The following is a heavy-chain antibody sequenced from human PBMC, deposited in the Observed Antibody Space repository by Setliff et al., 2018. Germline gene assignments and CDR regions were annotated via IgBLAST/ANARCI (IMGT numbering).Heavy chain of an antibody. CDR1: GGSISSSSYY. CDR2: IYSDENT. V-gene: IGHV4-39*07. CDR3: ARDLGHGGDSDY. D-gene: IGHD2-21*02. Sequence: KTSETLSLTCTVSGGSISSSSYYWGWIRQPPGKGLEWIGSIYSDENTDYNPSLKSRVTMSADTSKNQFSLKLKSVTATDTAVYYCARDLGHGGDSDYWGQGILVTVSS. J-gene: IGHJ4*02.